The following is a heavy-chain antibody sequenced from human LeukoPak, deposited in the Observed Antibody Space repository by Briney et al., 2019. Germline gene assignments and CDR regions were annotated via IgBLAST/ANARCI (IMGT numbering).Heavy chain of an antibody. CDR2: ISSRSSYI. Sequence: PAGSLTLSCAASGFTFNTYTMNWVRQPPGKGREWVSCISSRSSYIYYADSVKCRFTISKENAKNSLYLQMNSLRAEDTAVYYCARDRGYTYGWYIDVWGKGTTVTVSS. CDR1: GFTFNTYT. V-gene: IGHV3-21*01. D-gene: IGHD5-18*01. CDR3: ARDRGYTYGWYIDV. J-gene: IGHJ6*03.